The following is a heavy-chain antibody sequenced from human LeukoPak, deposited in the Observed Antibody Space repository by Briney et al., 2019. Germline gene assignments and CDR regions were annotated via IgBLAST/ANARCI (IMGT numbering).Heavy chain of an antibody. D-gene: IGHD3-22*01. CDR2: VYNSGIT. Sequence: SETLSLTCSVSGASVSDYYCNWIRHPPGKGLEWIGYVYNSGITNYNPSLRSRVTISVDTSKNQFSLKLNSVTAADTAVYYCARVRLSSGFSNWGQGTLVTVSS. CDR1: GASVSDYY. CDR3: ARVRLSSGFSN. V-gene: IGHV4-59*02. J-gene: IGHJ4*02.